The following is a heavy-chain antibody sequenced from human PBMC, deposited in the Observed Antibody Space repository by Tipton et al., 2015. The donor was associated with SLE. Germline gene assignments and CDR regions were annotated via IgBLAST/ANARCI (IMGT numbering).Heavy chain of an antibody. CDR2: ISSSGSSV. Sequence: SLRLSCAASGFTFSDYFMTWIRQAPGKGLEWFSYISSSGSSVSYADSVKGRFTISRDNSKRTLNLQMNSLRAEDTAVYYCARDRGRDYDTLTGYRRHWGQGTLVAASS. D-gene: IGHD3-9*01. CDR1: GFTFSDYF. V-gene: IGHV3-11*01. CDR3: ARDRGRDYDTLTGYRRH. J-gene: IGHJ4*02.